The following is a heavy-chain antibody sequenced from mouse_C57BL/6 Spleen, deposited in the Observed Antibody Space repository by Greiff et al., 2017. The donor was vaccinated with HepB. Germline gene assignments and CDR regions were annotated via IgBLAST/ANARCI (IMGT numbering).Heavy chain of an antibody. CDR2: INPNNGGT. J-gene: IGHJ4*01. CDR3: ARRGGTGAMDY. CDR1: GYTFTDYY. D-gene: IGHD4-1*01. V-gene: IGHV1-26*01. Sequence: EVQLQQSGPELVKPGASVKISCKASGYTFTDYYMNWVKQSHGKSLEWIGDINPNNGGTSYNQKFKGKATVTVTKSSSTAYVELRSLTSEDSAVYYCARRGGTGAMDYWGQGTSVTVSS.